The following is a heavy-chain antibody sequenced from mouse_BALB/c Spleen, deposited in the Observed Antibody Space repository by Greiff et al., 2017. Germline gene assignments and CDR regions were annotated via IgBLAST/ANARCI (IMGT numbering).Heavy chain of an antibody. V-gene: IGHV5-4*02. Sequence: EVQRVESGGGLVKPGGSLKLSCAASGFTFSDYYMYWVRQTPEKRLEWVATISDGGSYTYYPDSVKGRFTISRDNAKNNLYLQMSSLKSEDTAMYYCARGGYGNYDAMDYWGQGTSVTVSS. J-gene: IGHJ4*01. CDR2: ISDGGSYT. CDR3: ARGGYGNYDAMDY. CDR1: GFTFSDYY. D-gene: IGHD2-1*01.